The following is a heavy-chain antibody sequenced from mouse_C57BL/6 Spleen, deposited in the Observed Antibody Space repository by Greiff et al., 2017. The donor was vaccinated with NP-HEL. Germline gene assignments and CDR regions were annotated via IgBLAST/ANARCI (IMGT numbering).Heavy chain of an antibody. CDR3: ARRGSSPDYYAMDY. J-gene: IGHJ4*01. Sequence: QVQLQQPGAELVKPGASVKLSCKASGYTFTSYWMQWVKQRPGQGLEWIGEIDPSDSNTNYNQKFKGKATLTVDTSSSTAYMQLSSLTSEDSAVYYCARRGSSPDYYAMDYWGQGTSVTVSS. CDR1: GYTFTSYW. V-gene: IGHV1-50*01. D-gene: IGHD1-1*01. CDR2: IDPSDSNT.